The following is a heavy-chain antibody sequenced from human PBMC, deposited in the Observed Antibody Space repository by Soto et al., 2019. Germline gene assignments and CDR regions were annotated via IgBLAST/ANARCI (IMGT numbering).Heavy chain of an antibody. CDR1: GFTFSSSG. J-gene: IGHJ4*02. D-gene: IGHD2-2*01. CDR3: AKEVHACNYFDY. V-gene: IGHV3-30*18. CDR2: ISYDETNK. Sequence: QVQLVESGGGVVQPGRSLRLSCAASGFTFSSSGMHWVRQAPGKGLEWVSVISYDETNKYYADSVKGRCTISRDDSKNTLYLQMTSLSAADTGVYYWAKEVHACNYFDYWGQGTLVTVSS.